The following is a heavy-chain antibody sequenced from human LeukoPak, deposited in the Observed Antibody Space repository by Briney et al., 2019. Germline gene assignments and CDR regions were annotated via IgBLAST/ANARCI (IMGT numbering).Heavy chain of an antibody. CDR2: INPNSGGT. Sequence: ASVKVSCKASGYTFTGYYMHWVRQAPGQGLEWMGWINPNSGGTNYAQKFQGRVTMTRDTSISTAYMELSRLRSDDTAVYYCARGLGYSSGDAYYYYYMDVWGKGTTVTVSS. J-gene: IGHJ6*03. CDR1: GYTFTGYY. D-gene: IGHD6-19*01. V-gene: IGHV1-2*02. CDR3: ARGLGYSSGDAYYYYYMDV.